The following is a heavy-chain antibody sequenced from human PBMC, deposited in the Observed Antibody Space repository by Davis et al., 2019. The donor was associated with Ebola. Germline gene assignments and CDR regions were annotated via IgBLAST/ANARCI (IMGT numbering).Heavy chain of an antibody. CDR2: ISAYNGNT. Sequence: ASVKVSCKASGYTFTSYGISWVRQAPGQGLEWMGWISAYNGNTNYAQKLQGRVTFTWDTSASTAYMELSSLTYEDTALYSCARDFGDFGSYFDYWGQGTRVTVSS. CDR1: GYTFTSYG. CDR3: ARDFGDFGSYFDY. V-gene: IGHV1-18*01. D-gene: IGHD4-17*01. J-gene: IGHJ4*02.